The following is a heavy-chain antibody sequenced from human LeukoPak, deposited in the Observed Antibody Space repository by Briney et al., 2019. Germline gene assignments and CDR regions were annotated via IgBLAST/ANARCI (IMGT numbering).Heavy chain of an antibody. J-gene: IGHJ3*02. CDR2: IYYSGST. CDR1: GGSISSSSYD. D-gene: IGHD6-19*01. V-gene: IGHV4-39*01. Sequence: SETLSLTCTVSGGSISSSSYDWGWIRQPPGKGLEWIGSIYYSGSTYYNPSLKSRVTISVDTSKNQFSLKLSSVTAADTAVYYCARVLIAVDAFDIWGQGTMVTVSS. CDR3: ARVLIAVDAFDI.